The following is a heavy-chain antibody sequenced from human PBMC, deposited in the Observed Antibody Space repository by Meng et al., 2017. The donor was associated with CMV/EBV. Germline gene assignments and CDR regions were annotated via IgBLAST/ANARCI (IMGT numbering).Heavy chain of an antibody. Sequence: CAASGLTFSSYAMHWVRQAPGKGLEWVAVISYDGSNKYYADSVKGRFTISRDNSKNTLYLQMNSLRAEDTAVYYCARTIAARGAFDIWGQGTMVTVSS. CDR3: ARTIAARGAFDI. V-gene: IGHV3-30-3*01. CDR2: ISYDGSNK. J-gene: IGHJ3*02. D-gene: IGHD6-6*01. CDR1: GLTFSSYA.